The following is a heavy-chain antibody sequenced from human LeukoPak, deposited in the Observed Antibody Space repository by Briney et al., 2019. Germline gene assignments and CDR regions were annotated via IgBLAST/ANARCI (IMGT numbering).Heavy chain of an antibody. Sequence: SETLSLTCTVSGGSISSYYWSWIRQPPGKGLEWIGYIYYSGSTNYNPSLKSRVTISVDTSKNQFSLKLSSVTAADTAVYYCARRQKSSGWYDAFDIWGQGTMVTVSS. J-gene: IGHJ3*02. D-gene: IGHD6-19*01. CDR2: IYYSGST. CDR3: ARRQKSSGWYDAFDI. V-gene: IGHV4-59*08. CDR1: GGSISSYY.